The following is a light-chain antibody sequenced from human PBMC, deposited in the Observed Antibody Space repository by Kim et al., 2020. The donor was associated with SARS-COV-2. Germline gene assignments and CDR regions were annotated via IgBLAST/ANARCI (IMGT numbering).Light chain of an antibody. CDR1: QSVSSN. V-gene: IGKV3-15*01. CDR2: GAS. CDR3: QQYNNWPMYT. J-gene: IGKJ2*01. Sequence: EIVMTQSPATLSVSPGERATLSCRASQSVSSNLAWYQQKPGQAPRLLIYGASTRATGIPARFSGSGSGTEFTLTINSLQSEDFAVYYCQQYNNWPMYTFGQGTKLEI.